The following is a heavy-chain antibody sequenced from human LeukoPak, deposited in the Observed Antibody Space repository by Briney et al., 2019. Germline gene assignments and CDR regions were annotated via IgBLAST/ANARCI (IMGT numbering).Heavy chain of an antibody. D-gene: IGHD6-19*01. CDR3: ARFAVHRRLAVAGQFGLDY. V-gene: IGHV1-2*02. J-gene: IGHJ4*02. CDR2: INPNSGGT. CDR1: GYTFTGYY. Sequence: GASVKVSCKASGYTFTGYYMHWVRQAPGQGLEWMGWINPNSGGTNYAQKFQGRVTMTRDTSISTVYMELSSLRSVDTAVYYCARFAVHRRLAVAGQFGLDYWGQGTLVTVSS.